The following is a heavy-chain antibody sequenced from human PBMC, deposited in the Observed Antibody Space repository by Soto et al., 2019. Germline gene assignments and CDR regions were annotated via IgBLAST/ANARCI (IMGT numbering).Heavy chain of an antibody. CDR3: AREMATLGWFQNYDYLGMDV. CDR1: GFTFKDYY. Sequence: GGSLRLSCAASGFTFKDYYMRWIRQAPGRGLEWIAYISSRDRAMYADSVQGRFIISRDNANSSLFLQMNSLRADDTAVYYCAREMATLGWFQNYDYLGMDVWGQGTKVTVSS. V-gene: IGHV3-11*01. D-gene: IGHD6-19*01. J-gene: IGHJ6*02. CDR2: ISSRDRAM.